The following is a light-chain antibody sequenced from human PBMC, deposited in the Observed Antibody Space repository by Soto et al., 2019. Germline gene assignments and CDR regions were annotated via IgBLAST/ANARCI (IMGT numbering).Light chain of an antibody. CDR2: VAS. Sequence: DIQMTQSPSSLSASVGDRVTITCRASQDIRNYLAWYQQKPGQVPKLLIYVASTLQSGVPSRFSGSGSGTEFTLTITSLQAEDVATYYCQKYDSAPLTFGGGTKVEI. CDR1: QDIRNY. CDR3: QKYDSAPLT. J-gene: IGKJ4*01. V-gene: IGKV1-27*01.